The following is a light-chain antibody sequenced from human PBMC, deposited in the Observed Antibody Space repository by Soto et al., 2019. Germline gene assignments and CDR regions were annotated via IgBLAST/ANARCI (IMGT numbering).Light chain of an antibody. Sequence: QSALTQPASVSGSPGQSITISCTGPNSDVGGYNYVSWYQQHPGKAPKLMIYEVTNRPSGVSHRFSGSKSGHTASLTISGLQAEDEADYYCSSYTTSTALRVFGGGTKLTVL. CDR3: SSYTTSTALRV. V-gene: IGLV2-14*01. CDR1: NSDVGGYNY. CDR2: EVT. J-gene: IGLJ3*02.